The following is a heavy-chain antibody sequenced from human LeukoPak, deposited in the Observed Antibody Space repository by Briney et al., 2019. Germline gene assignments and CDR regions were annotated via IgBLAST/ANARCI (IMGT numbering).Heavy chain of an antibody. CDR2: INSDGSST. Sequence: PGGSLRLSCAASGFTFSSYWMHWVRQAPGKGLVWVSRINSDGSSTSYADSVKGRFTISRDNAKNTLYLQMNSLRAEDTAVYYYARVPDSGSAIDYWGQGTLVTVSS. CDR1: GFTFSSYW. J-gene: IGHJ4*02. CDR3: ARVPDSGSAIDY. D-gene: IGHD1-26*01. V-gene: IGHV3-74*01.